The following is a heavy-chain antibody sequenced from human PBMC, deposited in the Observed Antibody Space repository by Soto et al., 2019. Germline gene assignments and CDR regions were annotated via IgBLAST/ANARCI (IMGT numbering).Heavy chain of an antibody. D-gene: IGHD6-6*01. CDR2: IYYSGRT. V-gene: IGHV4-59*01. CDR1: GGSISDFY. J-gene: IGHJ4*02. Sequence: QVQLQESGPGLVKASETLSLTCTVSGGSISDFYWSWARQPPGKGLEWIGYIYYSGRTDYNPSLKARVTISIDTSKNQFSLKLRSVTAADTAVYYCARVGGVAARTFDYWGQGTLVTVSS. CDR3: ARVGGVAARTFDY.